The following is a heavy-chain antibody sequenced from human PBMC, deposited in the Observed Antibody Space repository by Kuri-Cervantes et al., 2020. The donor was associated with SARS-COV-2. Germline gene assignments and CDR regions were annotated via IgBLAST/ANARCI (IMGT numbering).Heavy chain of an antibody. CDR3: AKPVEGVVIAKPFDY. Sequence: GESLKISCAASGFTFDDYAMHWVRQATGKGLEWVSAIGTAGDTYYPGSVKGRFTISRDNSKNTLYLQMNSLRAEDTAVYYCAKPVEGVVIAKPFDYWGQGTLVTVSS. J-gene: IGHJ4*02. V-gene: IGHV3-13*01. CDR2: IGTAGDT. D-gene: IGHD3-3*01. CDR1: GFTFDDYA.